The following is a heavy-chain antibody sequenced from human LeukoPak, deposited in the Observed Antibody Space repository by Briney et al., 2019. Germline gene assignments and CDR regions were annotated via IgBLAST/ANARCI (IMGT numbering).Heavy chain of an antibody. CDR2: INACNGNT. J-gene: IGHJ3*02. V-gene: IGHV1-3*03. Sequence: ASVKVSCKASGYTFTSYAMHWVRQAPGQRLEGMGWINACNGNTKYSQEFHGRVTITRDTSASTAYMELSSLRSEDMAVYYCARGGYYLSAFDIWGQGTMVTVSS. CDR1: GYTFTSYA. D-gene: IGHD3-22*01. CDR3: ARGGYYLSAFDI.